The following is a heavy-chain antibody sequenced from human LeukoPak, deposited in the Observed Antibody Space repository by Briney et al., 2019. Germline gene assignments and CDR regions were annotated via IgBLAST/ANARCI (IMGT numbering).Heavy chain of an antibody. D-gene: IGHD6-13*01. Sequence: GGSLRLSCAASGFTFSSYSMNWVRQAPGKGLEWVSSISSSSSYIYYADSVKGRFTISRDNAKNSLYLQMNSLRAEDTAVYYCARGAAAHTRLDYFDYWGQGTLVTVSS. V-gene: IGHV3-21*01. CDR2: ISSSSSYI. CDR1: GFTFSSYS. CDR3: ARGAAAHTRLDYFDY. J-gene: IGHJ4*02.